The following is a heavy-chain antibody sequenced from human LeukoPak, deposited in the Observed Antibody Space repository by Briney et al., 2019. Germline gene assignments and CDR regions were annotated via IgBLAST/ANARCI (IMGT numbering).Heavy chain of an antibody. V-gene: IGHV3-30*02. CDR1: GFTFSRYG. Sequence: GGSLRLSCAASGFTFSRYGMHWVRQAPGKGLEWVAFIRQDGSNEYYGDSVKGRFTISRDNPKNTLYLQMNSLRAEDTAVFYCAKTKTGIQLDGFDSWGQGTLVTVSS. D-gene: IGHD1-1*01. J-gene: IGHJ5*01. CDR3: AKTKTGIQLDGFDS. CDR2: IRQDGSNE.